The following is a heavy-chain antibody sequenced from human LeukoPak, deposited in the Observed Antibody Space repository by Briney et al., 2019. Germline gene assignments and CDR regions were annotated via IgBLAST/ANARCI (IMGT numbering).Heavy chain of an antibody. J-gene: IGHJ4*02. D-gene: IGHD4-23*01. CDR2: ISGSGNNI. V-gene: IGHV3-48*04. Sequence: GGSLRLSCAASGFTFSSYGMHWVRQAPGKGLEWVSYISGSGNNIYYADSVKGRFTISRDNTKNSLYLQMNSLRVEDTAVYYCARGRSYLWGQGTLVTVSS. CDR1: GFTFSSYG. CDR3: ARGRSYL.